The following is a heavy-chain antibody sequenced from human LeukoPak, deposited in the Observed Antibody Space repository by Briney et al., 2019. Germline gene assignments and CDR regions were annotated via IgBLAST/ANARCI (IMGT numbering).Heavy chain of an antibody. V-gene: IGHV4-59*01. J-gene: IGHJ4*02. Sequence: SETLSLTGTVSGGSISNYYWNWIRQPPGKGLEWIGFIYSSGTTNYNPSLKSRLSFSIDTSKNQFSLKLTSMTAADTAVYYCARERYSRRSLHFDYWGQGTLVTVSS. CDR3: ARERYSRRSLHFDY. CDR2: IYSSGTT. CDR1: GGSISNYY. D-gene: IGHD5-18*01.